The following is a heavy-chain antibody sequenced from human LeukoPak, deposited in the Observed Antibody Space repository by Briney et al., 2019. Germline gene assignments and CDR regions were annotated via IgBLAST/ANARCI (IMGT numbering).Heavy chain of an antibody. V-gene: IGHV3-23*01. CDR2: ISGSGGST. J-gene: IGHJ4*02. CDR3: AKGGDIVVVPAATGFDY. Sequence: GGSLRLSCAASGFTFSSYAMSWVRQPPGKGLEWVSAISGSGGSTYYADSVKGRFTISRDNSKNALYLQMNSLRAEDTAVYYCAKGGDIVVVPAATGFDYWGQGTLVTVSS. D-gene: IGHD2-2*01. CDR1: GFTFSSYA.